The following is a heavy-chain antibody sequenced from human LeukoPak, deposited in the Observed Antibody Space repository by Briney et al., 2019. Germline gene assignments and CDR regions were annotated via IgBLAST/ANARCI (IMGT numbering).Heavy chain of an antibody. CDR1: GGSFSGYY. Sequence: KPSETLSLTCAVYGGSFSGYYWSWIRQPPGKGLEWIGEINHSGSTNYNPSLKSRVTISVDTSKNQFSLKLSSVTAADTAVYYCAREGRGYSYGWTYQTCYYYYGMDVWGQGTTVTVSS. CDR2: INHSGST. J-gene: IGHJ6*02. V-gene: IGHV4-34*01. D-gene: IGHD5-18*01. CDR3: AREGRGYSYGWTYQTCYYYYGMDV.